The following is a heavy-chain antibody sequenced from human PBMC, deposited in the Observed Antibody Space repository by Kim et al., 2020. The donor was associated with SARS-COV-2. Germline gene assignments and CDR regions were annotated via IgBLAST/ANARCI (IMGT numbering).Heavy chain of an antibody. Sequence: SKPRYSPPFQGQVTFSADKSISTAYLQWGSLKASDTAMYYCARRDNAFDIWGQGTMVTVSS. V-gene: IGHV5-51*01. CDR2: SKP. J-gene: IGHJ3*02. CDR3: ARRDNAFDI.